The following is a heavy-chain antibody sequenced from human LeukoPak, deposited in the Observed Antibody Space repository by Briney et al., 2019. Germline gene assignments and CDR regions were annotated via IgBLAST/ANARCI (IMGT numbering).Heavy chain of an antibody. V-gene: IGHV3-64*02. Sequence: ALTSSSCATHWVRPAAGGWLEYVSGISTNGGSTNYADTVKGRFTISRDNSKNTLFLQMGSLRAEDMAVYYCARRNHYDSKEIDYWGQGTLVTVSS. J-gene: IGHJ4*02. CDR3: ARRNHYDSKEIDY. CDR1: ALTSSSCA. D-gene: IGHD3-22*01. CDR2: ISTNGGST.